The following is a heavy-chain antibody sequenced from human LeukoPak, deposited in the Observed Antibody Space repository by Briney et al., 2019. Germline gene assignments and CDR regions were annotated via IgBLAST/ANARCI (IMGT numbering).Heavy chain of an antibody. Sequence: SERLSLTCAVYGGSFSGYYWSSIRQPPGKGLEWIGEINHSGSTNYNPSLKSRVTISVDTSKNQFSLKLSSVTAADTAVYYCARGGYSYGFWGQGTLVTVSS. V-gene: IGHV4-34*01. D-gene: IGHD5-18*01. CDR3: ARGGYSYGF. CDR2: INHSGST. CDR1: GGSFSGYY. J-gene: IGHJ4*02.